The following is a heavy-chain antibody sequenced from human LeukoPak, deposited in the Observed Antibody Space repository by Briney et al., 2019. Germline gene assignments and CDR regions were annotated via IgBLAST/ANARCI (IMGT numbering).Heavy chain of an antibody. CDR3: ARDPSYSFGSSGWFDP. Sequence: PSETLSLTCTVSGGSISSYYWGWIRQPPGKGLEWIGYIYYSGSTNYNPSLKSRVTISVDTSKNQFSLKLSSVTAADTAVYYCARDPSYSFGSSGWFDPWGQGTLVTVSS. CDR2: IYYSGST. D-gene: IGHD3-3*01. V-gene: IGHV4-59*01. J-gene: IGHJ5*02. CDR1: GGSISSYY.